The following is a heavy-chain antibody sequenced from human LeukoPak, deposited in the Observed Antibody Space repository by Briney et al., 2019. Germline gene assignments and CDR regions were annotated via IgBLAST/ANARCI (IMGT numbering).Heavy chain of an antibody. Sequence: GGSLRLSCAASGFTFSAYGMSWVRQAPGKGLEWVSYISSSSSTIYYADSVKGRFTISRDNAKNSLYLQMNSLRAEDTAVYYCARDGVVVVPAAILPESQNYYYYYMDVWGKGTTVTVSS. V-gene: IGHV3-48*01. CDR1: GFTFSAYG. CDR3: ARDGVVVVPAAILPESQNYYYYYMDV. CDR2: ISSSSSTI. J-gene: IGHJ6*03. D-gene: IGHD2-2*01.